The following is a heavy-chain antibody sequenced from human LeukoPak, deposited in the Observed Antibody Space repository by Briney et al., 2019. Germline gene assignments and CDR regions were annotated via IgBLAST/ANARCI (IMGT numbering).Heavy chain of an antibody. D-gene: IGHD3-10*01. CDR3: ARASGY. J-gene: IGHJ4*02. CDR2: IYSGGST. Sequence: GGSLRLSCAASGFTFSDYYMSWIRQAPGKGLEWVSVIYSGGSTYYADSVKGRFTISRDNSKNTLYLQMNSLRAEDTAVYYCARASGYWGQGTLVTVSS. CDR1: GFTFSDYY. V-gene: IGHV3-66*01.